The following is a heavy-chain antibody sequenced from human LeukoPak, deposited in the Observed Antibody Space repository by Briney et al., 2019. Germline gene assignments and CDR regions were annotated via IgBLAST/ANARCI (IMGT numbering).Heavy chain of an antibody. CDR2: ICGSDGSR. J-gene: IGHJ4*02. CDR3: AKGGSPSCYSSSGY. V-gene: IGHV3-23*01. CDR1: GFTFSIYS. D-gene: IGHD2-2*01. Sequence: PGGSLILSCAASGFTFSIYSMNWVRQAPGKGLEWVSAICGSDGSRYYADSVKGRFTISRDNSKNTLYLQMNSLRGEDTAVYYCAKGGSPSCYSSSGYWGQGTLVTVSS.